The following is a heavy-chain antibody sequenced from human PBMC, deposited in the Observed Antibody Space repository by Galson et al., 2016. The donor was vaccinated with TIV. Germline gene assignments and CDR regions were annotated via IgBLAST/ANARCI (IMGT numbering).Heavy chain of an antibody. CDR3: ARDGIDGMDV. V-gene: IGHV4-34*01. CDR2: ISHRGSP. D-gene: IGHD1-1*01. CDR1: GASFRGYY. Sequence: ETLSLTCALNGASFRGYYWAWIRQSPGKGLEWIGEISHRGSPIYNPSLEGRVPISEDTSRNHLSLSLKSVTVADTAVYFCARDGIDGMDVWGQGTTVIVSS. J-gene: IGHJ6*02.